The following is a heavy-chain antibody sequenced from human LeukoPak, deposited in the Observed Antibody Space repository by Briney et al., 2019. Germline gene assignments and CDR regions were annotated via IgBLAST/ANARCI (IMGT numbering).Heavy chain of an antibody. CDR3: AREGGRSLGEYWFDP. J-gene: IGHJ5*02. D-gene: IGHD3-16*01. Sequence: ASVKVSCKASGFTFTAYDIHWVRQAPGQGLEWMGKINPNSGGTEYTHNFHGRVSTTRDTSISTVYMELARLTSDDTAVYYCAREGGRSLGEYWFDPWGQGTLVTVSS. V-gene: IGHV1-2*02. CDR1: GFTFTAYD. CDR2: INPNSGGT.